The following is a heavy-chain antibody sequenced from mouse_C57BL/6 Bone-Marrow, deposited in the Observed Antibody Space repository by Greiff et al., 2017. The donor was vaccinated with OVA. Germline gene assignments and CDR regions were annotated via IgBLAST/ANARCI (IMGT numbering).Heavy chain of an antibody. CDR3: ARNWEDDGYYLHFDY. J-gene: IGHJ2*01. D-gene: IGHD2-3*01. Sequence: QVQLQQSGPGLVQPSPRLSITCPVSGFSFTRYGVHWVRQSPGKGLEWLGEIWSGGSTDYNADVISRLSISKDNSKSQVFFKMNSLQTDDTAMYYCARNWEDDGYYLHFDYWGQGTTLTVSS. CDR2: IWSGGST. CDR1: GFSFTRYG. V-gene: IGHV2-2*01.